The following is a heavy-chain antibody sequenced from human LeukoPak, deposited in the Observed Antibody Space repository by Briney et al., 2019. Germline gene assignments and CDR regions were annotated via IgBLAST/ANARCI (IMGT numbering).Heavy chain of an antibody. CDR1: GFTFSSYC. D-gene: IGHD3-22*01. Sequence: GGSLRLSCAASGFTFSSYCMHWVRQAPGKGLVWVSRINSDGNNTRYADSEEARFTISRDNANNKLYMQMNSLRVDDTAVYYCAGDTYYYDSSGYFVEDPFDYWGQGTLVTVSS. J-gene: IGHJ4*02. CDR2: INSDGNNT. CDR3: AGDTYYYDSSGYFVEDPFDY. V-gene: IGHV3-74*01.